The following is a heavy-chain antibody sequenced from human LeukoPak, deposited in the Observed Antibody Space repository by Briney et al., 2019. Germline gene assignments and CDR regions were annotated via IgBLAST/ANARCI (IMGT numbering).Heavy chain of an antibody. Sequence: GSVKASCKPSRYTLTSYGISWVRQAPGPRLECMGWMSDYNGNTNYAQKLQGRVTMTTDTSTSTAYMELRSLRSDDTAVYYCARDLKHTPYCSSTSCYGFYFDYWGQGTLVTVSS. D-gene: IGHD2-2*01. J-gene: IGHJ4*02. V-gene: IGHV1-18*04. CDR3: ARDLKHTPYCSSTSCYGFYFDY. CDR1: RYTLTSYG. CDR2: MSDYNGNT.